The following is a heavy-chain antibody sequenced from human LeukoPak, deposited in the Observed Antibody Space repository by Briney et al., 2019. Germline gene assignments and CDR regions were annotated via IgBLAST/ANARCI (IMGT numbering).Heavy chain of an antibody. J-gene: IGHJ4*02. CDR1: GGSISSYY. Sequence: PSETLSLTCTVSGGSISSYYWSWIRQPAGEGVEWRGRTYISGSTNYNPSLKSRVTTSVDTSKNQFSLKLSSVTAADTAVYYCARDFRTAGYYFYYWGQGTLVTVSS. CDR2: TYISGST. CDR3: ARDFRTAGYYFYY. D-gene: IGHD3-10*01. V-gene: IGHV4-4*07.